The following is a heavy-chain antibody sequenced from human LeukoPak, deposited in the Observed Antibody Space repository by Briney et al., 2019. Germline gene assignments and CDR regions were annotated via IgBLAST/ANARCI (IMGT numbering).Heavy chain of an antibody. CDR1: GFTFSSYG. Sequence: GGSLRLSCAASGFTFSSYGMHWVRQAPGKGLEWVAFIRYDGINKYFTDSAKGRFTISRDNSKNTLYLQMNSLRAEDTALYYCAKDRQYYASGNVDYWGQGILVTVSS. D-gene: IGHD3-10*01. CDR2: IRYDGINK. V-gene: IGHV3-30*02. CDR3: AKDRQYYASGNVDY. J-gene: IGHJ4*02.